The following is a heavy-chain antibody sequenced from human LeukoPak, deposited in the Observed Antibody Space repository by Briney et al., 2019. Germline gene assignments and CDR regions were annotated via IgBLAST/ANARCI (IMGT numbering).Heavy chain of an antibody. V-gene: IGHV1-18*04. Sequence: VASVKVSCKASGYTFTSYYMHWVRQAPGQGLEWMGWISAYNGNTNYAQKLQGRVTMTTDTSTSTAYMELRSLRSDDTALYYCARDRNGDYGKYWGQGTLVTVSS. CDR2: ISAYNGNT. D-gene: IGHD4-17*01. CDR1: GYTFTSYY. J-gene: IGHJ4*02. CDR3: ARDRNGDYGKY.